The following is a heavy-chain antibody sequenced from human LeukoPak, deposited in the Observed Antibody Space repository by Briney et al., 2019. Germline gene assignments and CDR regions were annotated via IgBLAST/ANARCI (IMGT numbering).Heavy chain of an antibody. D-gene: IGHD3-16*01. V-gene: IGHV3-7*01. CDR3: ARRGTWHSDY. CDR2: IKQDGSER. Sequence: GGSLRLSCAASGFTFSSYSMNWVRQAPGKGLEWVATIKQDGSERYYVGSVRGRFTISRDNANNSLYLQMNSLRVEDTAVYYCARRGTWHSDYWGQGTLVTVSS. J-gene: IGHJ4*02. CDR1: GFTFSSYS.